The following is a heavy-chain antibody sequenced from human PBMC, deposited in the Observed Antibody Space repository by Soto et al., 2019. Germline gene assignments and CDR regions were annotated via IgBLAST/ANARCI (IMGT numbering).Heavy chain of an antibody. D-gene: IGHD6-13*01. V-gene: IGHV4-59*01. CDR1: GGSITTYY. CDR2: IYSSGST. CDR3: ARVGIAATSTSFYFDS. J-gene: IGHJ4*02. Sequence: SETLSLTCTVSGGSITTYYWSWIRQPPVNGLEWIGYIYSSGSTNYNPSLRSRVTISVDTSKNQFSLKLNSVTAADTAVYYCARVGIAATSTSFYFDSWGRGTLVTVSS.